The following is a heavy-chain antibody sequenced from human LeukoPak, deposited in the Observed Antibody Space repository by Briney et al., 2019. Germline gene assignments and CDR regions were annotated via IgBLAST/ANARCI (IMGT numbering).Heavy chain of an antibody. J-gene: IGHJ6*02. D-gene: IGHD2-2*01. Sequence: GGSLRLSCAASGFTFSSYGMHWVRQAPGKGLEWVAVIWYDGSNKYYADSVKGRFTISRDNPKNTLYLQMNSLRAEDTAVYYCAREAGYCSSTSCYGPYYYYGMDVWGQGTTVTVSS. V-gene: IGHV3-33*01. CDR2: IWYDGSNK. CDR3: AREAGYCSSTSCYGPYYYYGMDV. CDR1: GFTFSSYG.